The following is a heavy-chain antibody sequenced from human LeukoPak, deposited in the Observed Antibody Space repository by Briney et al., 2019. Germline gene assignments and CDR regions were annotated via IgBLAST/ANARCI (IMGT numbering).Heavy chain of an antibody. V-gene: IGHV3-53*01. CDR2: IYSGGST. CDR1: GFTVSSNY. Sequence: GGSLRLSCAASGFTVSSNYMSWVRQAPGKGLEWVSVIYSGGSTYYADSVRGRFTISRDNAKDSLYLQMNSLRAEDTAVYYCARGSGSPLYDYWGQGTLVIVSS. CDR3: ARGSGSPLYDY. D-gene: IGHD3-10*01. J-gene: IGHJ4*02.